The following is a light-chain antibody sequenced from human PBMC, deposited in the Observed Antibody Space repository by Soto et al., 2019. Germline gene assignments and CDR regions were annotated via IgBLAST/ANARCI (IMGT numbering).Light chain of an antibody. J-gene: IGKJ5*01. V-gene: IGKV1-39*01. CDR1: QSISGN. Sequence: DIQMTQSPSSLPASVGDRVTITCRASQSISGNLNWYQQKPGKAHKLLIYTTSTLQSGVQSRFSGSGSGTDFTLTIRSLQPEDFATYYCKQSDSIPITVGQGTRLEI. CDR3: KQSDSIPIT. CDR2: TTS.